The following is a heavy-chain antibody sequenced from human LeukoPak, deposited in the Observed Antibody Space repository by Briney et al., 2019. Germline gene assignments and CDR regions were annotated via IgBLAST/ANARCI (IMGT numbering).Heavy chain of an antibody. Sequence: ASVKVSCKASGYTFTSYGISWVRQAPGQGLEWMGWISAYNGNTNYAQKLQGRVTMTTDTSTSTAYMELRSLRSDDTAVYYCARLITGTTEASVGWFDPWGQGTLVTVSS. CDR3: ARLITGTTEASVGWFDP. CDR1: GYTFTSYG. CDR2: ISAYNGNT. D-gene: IGHD1-7*01. V-gene: IGHV1-18*01. J-gene: IGHJ5*02.